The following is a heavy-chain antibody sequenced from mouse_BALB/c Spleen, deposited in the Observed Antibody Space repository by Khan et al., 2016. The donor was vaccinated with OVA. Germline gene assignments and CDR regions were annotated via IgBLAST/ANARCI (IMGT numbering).Heavy chain of an antibody. CDR1: GYSITSNYA. CDR3: ARRNYYGYAMDY. J-gene: IGHJ4*01. V-gene: IGHV3-2*02. D-gene: IGHD1-1*01. CDR2: ISYSGTT. Sequence: EVQLQESGPGLVKPSQSLTLTCNVTGYSITSNYAWNWNRQLRGNKLEWRGYISYSGTTSYNPSLKSRTSFTRDTSKNQFFLQLISVTTAEAATYYCARRNYYGYAMDYWGQGTSDTVSS.